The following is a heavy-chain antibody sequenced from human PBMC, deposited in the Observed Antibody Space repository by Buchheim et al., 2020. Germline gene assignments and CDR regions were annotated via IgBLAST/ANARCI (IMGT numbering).Heavy chain of an antibody. J-gene: IGHJ1*01. V-gene: IGHV1-46*01. CDR2: INPSGGST. D-gene: IGHD3-3*01. CDR1: GYTFTSYY. CDR3: AAAIWSAKGDFQH. Sequence: QVQLVQSGAEVRKPGASVKVSCKASGYTFTSYYMHWVRQAPGQGLEWMGIINPSGGSTSYAQKFQGRVTMTRAKSKSTVYMELSSLRSEDTAVYYCAAAIWSAKGDFQHWGQGTL.